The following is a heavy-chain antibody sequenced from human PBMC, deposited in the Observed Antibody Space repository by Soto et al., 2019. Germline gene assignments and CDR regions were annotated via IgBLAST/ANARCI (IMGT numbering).Heavy chain of an antibody. V-gene: IGHV5-10-1*01. Sequence: GESLKISCKGSGYGFTSYWISWVRQMPGKGLEWMGRIDPSDSYTNYSPSFQGHVTISADKSISTAYLQWRSLKASATAMYYCAFVGPVWGSYRHSPDYWGQGTLVTVSS. D-gene: IGHD3-16*02. J-gene: IGHJ4*02. CDR1: GYGFTSYW. CDR2: IDPSDSYT. CDR3: AFVGPVWGSYRHSPDY.